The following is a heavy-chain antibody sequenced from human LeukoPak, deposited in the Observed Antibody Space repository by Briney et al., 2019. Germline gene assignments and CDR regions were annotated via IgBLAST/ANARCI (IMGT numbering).Heavy chain of an antibody. J-gene: IGHJ4*02. CDR1: GGSINSHY. CDR3: VRRDNTGWNYFDC. CDR2: IYYSGST. Sequence: SETLSLTCTVSGGSINSHYWSWIRQSPGKGLEWIGDIYYSGSTKYNPSLKSRVTISADTPKNDLSLRLTSVLAADTAIYYCVRRDNTGWNYFDCWGQGILVTVSS. D-gene: IGHD6-19*01. V-gene: IGHV4-59*08.